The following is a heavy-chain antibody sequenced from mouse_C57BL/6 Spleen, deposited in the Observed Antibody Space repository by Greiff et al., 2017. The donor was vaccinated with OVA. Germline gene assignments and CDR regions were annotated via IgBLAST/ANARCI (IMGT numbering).Heavy chain of an antibody. CDR2: IHPNSGST. V-gene: IGHV1-64*01. CDR1: GYTFTSYW. Sequence: QVQLKQPGAELVKPGASVKLSCKASGYTFTSYWMHWVKQRPGQGLEWIGMIHPNSGSTNYNEKFKSKATLTVDKSSSTAYMQLSSLTSEDSAVYYCALRFPTWCAYWGQGTLVTVSA. CDR3: ALRFPTWCAY. D-gene: IGHD1-1*01. J-gene: IGHJ3*01.